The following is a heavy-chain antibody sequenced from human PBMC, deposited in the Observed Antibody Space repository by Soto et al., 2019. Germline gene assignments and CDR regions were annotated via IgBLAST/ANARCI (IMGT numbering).Heavy chain of an antibody. CDR3: AKGPKNIVATRFDY. J-gene: IGHJ4*02. Sequence: EVQLLESGGGLVQPGGSLRLSCAASGFTFSSYAMSWVRQAPGKGLEWVSAISGSGGSTYYADSVKGRFTISRDNSKNTLYRHMNSLRAEDTAVYYCAKGPKNIVATRFDYWGQGTLVTVSS. D-gene: IGHD5-12*01. V-gene: IGHV3-23*01. CDR2: ISGSGGST. CDR1: GFTFSSYA.